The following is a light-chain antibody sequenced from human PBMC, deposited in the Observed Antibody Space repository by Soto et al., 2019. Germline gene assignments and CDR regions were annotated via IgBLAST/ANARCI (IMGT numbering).Light chain of an antibody. J-gene: IGLJ7*01. CDR2: EDN. Sequence: NFMLTQPHSVSESPGKTVTISCTRSSGSIASNYVQWYQQRPGSAPTTVIYEDNQRPSGVPDRFSGSIDSSSNSASLTISGLQTEDGADYYCQSYDSRTPAVFGGGTQLTVL. CDR3: QSYDSRTPAV. CDR1: SGSIASNY. V-gene: IGLV6-57*04.